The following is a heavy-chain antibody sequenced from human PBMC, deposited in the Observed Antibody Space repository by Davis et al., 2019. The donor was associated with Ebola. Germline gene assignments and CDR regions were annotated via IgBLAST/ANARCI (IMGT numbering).Heavy chain of an antibody. D-gene: IGHD3-22*01. CDR1: GFTFSSYA. J-gene: IGHJ4*02. V-gene: IGHV3-23*01. CDR3: AKDPYYDTSYFDY. CDR2: ISGSGGST. Sequence: GESLKISCAASGFTFSSYAMSWVRQAPGKGLEWVSAISGSGGSTYYADSVKGRFTISRDSSKNTLYLQMNSLRAEDTAVYYCAKDPYYDTSYFDYWGQGTLVTVSS.